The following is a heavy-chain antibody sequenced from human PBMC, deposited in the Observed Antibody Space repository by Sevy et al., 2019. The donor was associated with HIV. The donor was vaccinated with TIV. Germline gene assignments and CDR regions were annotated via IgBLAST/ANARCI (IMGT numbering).Heavy chain of an antibody. V-gene: IGHV3-23*01. CDR1: GFTFSSYA. D-gene: IGHD3-22*01. Sequence: GGSLTLSCAASGFTFSSYAMSWVRQAPGKGLEWVSSISGSGSFTYYADSVKGHFTISRDNSKNTLYLQMTSLRAEDTAVYYCAKEGQGEYYDSSGSFDYWGQGTLVTVSS. J-gene: IGHJ4*02. CDR3: AKEGQGEYYDSSGSFDY. CDR2: ISGSGSFT.